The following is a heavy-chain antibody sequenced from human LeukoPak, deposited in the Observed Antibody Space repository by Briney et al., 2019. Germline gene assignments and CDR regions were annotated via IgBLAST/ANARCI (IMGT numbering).Heavy chain of an antibody. V-gene: IGHV3-30*04. CDR1: GFTFSSYA. D-gene: IGHD1-1*01. CDR3: ARDRLETLDY. Sequence: EGSLRLSCAASGFTFSSYAMHWVRQAPGKGLEWVAVISYDGSNKYYADSVKGRFTISRDNSKNTLYLQMNSLRAEDTAVYYCARDRLETLDYWGQGTLVTVSS. J-gene: IGHJ4*02. CDR2: ISYDGSNK.